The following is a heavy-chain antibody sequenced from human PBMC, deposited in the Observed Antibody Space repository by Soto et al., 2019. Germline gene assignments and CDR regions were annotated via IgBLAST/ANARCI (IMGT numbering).Heavy chain of an antibody. V-gene: IGHV3-11*06. Sequence: GGSLRLSCEGSGFTFSDYYISWIRQAPGKGLEWISYSSNSGTFSRYADSVKGRFSISRDNTKNLLYLQMNSLRAEDTAVYYCARSGDNYNSLDYWGQGTPVTVSS. D-gene: IGHD1-1*01. CDR1: GFTFSDYY. CDR3: ARSGDNYNSLDY. J-gene: IGHJ4*02. CDR2: SSNSGTFS.